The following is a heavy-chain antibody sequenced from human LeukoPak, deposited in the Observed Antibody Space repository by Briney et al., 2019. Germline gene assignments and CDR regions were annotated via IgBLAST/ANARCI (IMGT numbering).Heavy chain of an antibody. D-gene: IGHD3-10*01. Sequence: ASVKVSCKASGYTFTGYYMHWVRQAPGQGLEWMGRINPNSGGTNYAQKFQGRVTMTRDTSISTAYMELSRLRSDDTAVYYCAMITMVRGVIITVARPQTHSDYWGQGTLVTVSS. CDR1: GYTFTGYY. V-gene: IGHV1-2*06. J-gene: IGHJ4*02. CDR3: AMITMVRGVIITVARPQTHSDY. CDR2: INPNSGGT.